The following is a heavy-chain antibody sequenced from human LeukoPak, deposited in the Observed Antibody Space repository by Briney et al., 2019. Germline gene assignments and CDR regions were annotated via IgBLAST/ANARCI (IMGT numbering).Heavy chain of an antibody. J-gene: IGHJ3*02. Sequence: GGSLRLSCAASGFTFSSYDMHWVRQATGKGLEWVSAIGTAGDTYYPGSVKGRFTISRENAKNSLYLQMNSLRAGDTAVYYCAREGTGSYRFAFDIWGQGTMATVSS. CDR2: IGTAGDT. D-gene: IGHD3-16*02. CDR1: GFTFSSYD. V-gene: IGHV3-13*01. CDR3: AREGTGSYRFAFDI.